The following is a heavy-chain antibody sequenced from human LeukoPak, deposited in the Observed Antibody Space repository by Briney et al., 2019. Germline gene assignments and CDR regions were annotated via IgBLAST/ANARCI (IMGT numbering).Heavy chain of an antibody. CDR2: IYYSGST. CDR3: ATWGIAVAGTFDY. CDR1: GGSISSSY. D-gene: IGHD6-19*01. Sequence: SETLSLTCTVSGGSISSSYWSWIRQPPGKGLEWIGYIYYSGSTNYNPSSKSRVAISVDTSKNQFSLKLSSVTAADTAVYYCATWGIAVAGTFDYWGQGTLVTVST. V-gene: IGHV4-59*08. J-gene: IGHJ4*02.